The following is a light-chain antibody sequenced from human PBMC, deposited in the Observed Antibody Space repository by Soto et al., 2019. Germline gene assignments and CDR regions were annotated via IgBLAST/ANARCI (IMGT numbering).Light chain of an antibody. CDR2: GAS. Sequence: EIVMTKSPATLSVSPGERATLSCRASQRVSSNLAWYQQKPGQAPRLLIYGASTRATGIPARFSGSGSGTEFTLTISSMQSEDFAVYYCQQYNKGPPLTFGGGTKVEIK. J-gene: IGKJ4*01. V-gene: IGKV3-15*01. CDR3: QQYNKGPPLT. CDR1: QRVSSN.